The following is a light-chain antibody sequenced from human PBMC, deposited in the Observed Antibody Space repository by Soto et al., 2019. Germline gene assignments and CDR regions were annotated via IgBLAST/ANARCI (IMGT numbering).Light chain of an antibody. V-gene: IGKV3-15*01. CDR2: FAS. CDR1: QSLNNN. J-gene: IGKJ4*01. CDR3: QQYIAWPLT. Sequence: EIVMTQSPATLSVSPGEKATLSCRAIQSLNNNLAWYQQKPGQGPRLLIYFASTRATGIPARFSGSGSGTEFSLTISSLQSEDFASYYCQQYIAWPLTFGGGTKVETK.